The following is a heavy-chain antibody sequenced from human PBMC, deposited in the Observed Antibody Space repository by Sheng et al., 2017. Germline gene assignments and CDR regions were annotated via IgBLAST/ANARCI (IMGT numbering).Heavy chain of an antibody. V-gene: IGHV5-51*01. CDR2: TYPDDSDT. J-gene: IGHJ4*02. CDR3: ARQFAPMATIDV. CDR1: GYTFATYW. Sequence: GAEVKKPGESLRISCQASGYTFATYWIGWVRHMPGKGLEWMGITYPDDSDTKYSPSFQGRVTISADKSINTAYLQWSSLEASDTAIYYCARQFAPMATIDVWGRGTLGHRLL.